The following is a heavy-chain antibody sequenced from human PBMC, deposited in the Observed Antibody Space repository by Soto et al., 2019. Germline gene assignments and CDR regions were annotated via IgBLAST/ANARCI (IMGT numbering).Heavy chain of an antibody. Sequence: SETLSLTCAVYGGSFSGYYWSWIRQPPGKGLEWIGEINHSGSTNYNPSLKSRVTISVDTSKNQFSLKLSSVTAADTAVYYCARVGIQLWTNFDYWGQGNLVTVSS. D-gene: IGHD5-18*01. CDR1: GGSFSGYY. CDR2: INHSGST. V-gene: IGHV4-34*01. J-gene: IGHJ4*02. CDR3: ARVGIQLWTNFDY.